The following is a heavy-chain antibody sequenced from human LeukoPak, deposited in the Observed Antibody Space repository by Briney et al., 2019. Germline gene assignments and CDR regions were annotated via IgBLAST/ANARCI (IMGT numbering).Heavy chain of an antibody. J-gene: IGHJ5*02. D-gene: IGHD2-15*01. CDR3: ARDRRARDDSNGGSCYGRFDP. CDR2: IYSGGST. Sequence: PGGSLRLSCAASGFTVSSNYMSWVRQAPGKGLEWVSVIYSGGSTYYADSVKGRFTISRDNSKNTLYLQMNSLRAEDTAVYYCARDRRARDDSNGGSCYGRFDPWGQGTLVTVSS. CDR1: GFTVSSNY. V-gene: IGHV3-53*01.